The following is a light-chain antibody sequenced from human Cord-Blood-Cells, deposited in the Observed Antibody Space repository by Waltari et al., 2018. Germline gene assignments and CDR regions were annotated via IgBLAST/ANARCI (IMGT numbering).Light chain of an antibody. CDR2: YDS. CDR1: NIGSKS. V-gene: IGLV3-21*04. J-gene: IGLJ2*01. Sequence: SYVLTQPPSVSVAPGKTARITRGGTNIGSKSVPWYQQKPGQAPVLVIYYDSDRPPGIPERFSGSNSGNTATLTISRVEAGDEADYYCQVWDSSSDHVVFGGGTKLTVL. CDR3: QVWDSSSDHVV.